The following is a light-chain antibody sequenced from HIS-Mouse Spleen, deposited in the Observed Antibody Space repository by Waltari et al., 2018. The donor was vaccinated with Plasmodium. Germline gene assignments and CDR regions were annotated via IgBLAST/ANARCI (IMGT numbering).Light chain of an antibody. CDR1: VLAKKY. J-gene: IGLJ3*02. CDR3: YSAADNNRV. Sequence: SYELTQPSSVSVSPGRTARIPCSGAVLAKKYARWFQQKPGQPPVLVIYKDSKRPSGIPERFSGSSSGTTVTLTISGAQVEDEADYYCYSAADNNRVFGGGTKLTVL. CDR2: KDS. V-gene: IGLV3-27*01.